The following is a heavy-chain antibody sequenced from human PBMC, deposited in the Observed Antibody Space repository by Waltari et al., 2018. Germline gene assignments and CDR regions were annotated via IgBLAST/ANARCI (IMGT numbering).Heavy chain of an antibody. J-gene: IGHJ2*01. CDR1: GFTYRRYW. CDR2: SNSDGSST. CDR3: ARGARRTTVTTGWWYFDL. Sequence: EVQLVESGGGLVQPGGSLRLSCAASGFTYRRYWMHWVRQAPGKGLVWVSRSNSDGSSTSYADSVKGRFTISKDNAKNTVYLQMNSLRAEDTAIYYCARGARRTTVTTGWWYFDLWGRGTLVTVSS. D-gene: IGHD4-17*01. V-gene: IGHV3-74*01.